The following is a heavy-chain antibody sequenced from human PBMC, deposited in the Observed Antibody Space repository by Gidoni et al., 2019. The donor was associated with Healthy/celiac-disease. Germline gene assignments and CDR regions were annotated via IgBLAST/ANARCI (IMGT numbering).Heavy chain of an antibody. J-gene: IGHJ4*02. CDR3: ARSRSGSYFRGVFGY. CDR1: GGSFSGYY. CDR2: INHSGST. V-gene: IGHV4-34*01. D-gene: IGHD1-26*01. Sequence: QVQLQQWGAGLLKPSETLSLTCAVYGGSFSGYYWSWIRQPQGKGLEWIGEINHSGSTNYNPSLKSRVTISVDTSKNQFSLKLSSVTSADTAVYYCARSRSGSYFRGVFGYWGQGTLVTVSS.